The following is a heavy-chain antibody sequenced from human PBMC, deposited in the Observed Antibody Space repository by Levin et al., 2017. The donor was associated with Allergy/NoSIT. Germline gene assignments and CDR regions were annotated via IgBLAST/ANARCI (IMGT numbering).Heavy chain of an antibody. J-gene: IGHJ5*02. V-gene: IGHV3-21*01. CDR3: ARSNVDTAMVNWFDP. D-gene: IGHD5-18*01. CDR2: ISSSSSYI. Sequence: GGSLRLSCAASGFTFSSYSMNWVRQAPGKGLEWVSSISSSSSYIYYADSVKGRFTISRDNAKNSLYLQMNSLRAEDTAVYYCARSNVDTAMVNWFDPWGQGTLVTVSS. CDR1: GFTFSSYS.